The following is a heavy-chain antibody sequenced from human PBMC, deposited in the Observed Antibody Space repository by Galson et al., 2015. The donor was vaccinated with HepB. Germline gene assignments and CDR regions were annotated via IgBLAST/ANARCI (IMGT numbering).Heavy chain of an antibody. CDR2: ILPLFGTT. CDR3: ARGHDYADYVGAS. CDR1: GGTFSSYA. J-gene: IGHJ5*02. D-gene: IGHD4-17*01. V-gene: IGHV1-69*13. Sequence: SVKVSCKASGGTFSSYAITWVRQAPGQGLEWMGEILPLFGTTSSAQQLQGRFTITADESTSTAYMELRNLRSADTGVYYCARGHDYADYVGASWGQGTLVTVSS.